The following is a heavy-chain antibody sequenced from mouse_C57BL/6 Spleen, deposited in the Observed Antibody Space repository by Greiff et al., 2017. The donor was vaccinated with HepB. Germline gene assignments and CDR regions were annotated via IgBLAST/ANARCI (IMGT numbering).Heavy chain of an antibody. D-gene: IGHD2-3*01. CDR2: IYPGSGNT. CDR3: ARRIYDGYYFDY. V-gene: IGHV1-66*01. CDR1: GYSFTSYY. Sequence: QVQLKQSGPELVKPGASVKISCKASGYSFTSYYIHWVKQRPGQGLEWIGWIYPGSGNTKYNEKFKGKATLTADTSSSTAYMQLSSLTSEDSAVYYCARRIYDGYYFDYWGQGTTLTVSS. J-gene: IGHJ2*01.